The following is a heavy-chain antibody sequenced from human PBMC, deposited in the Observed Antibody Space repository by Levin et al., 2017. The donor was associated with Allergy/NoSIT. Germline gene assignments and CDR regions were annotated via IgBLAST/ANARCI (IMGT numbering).Heavy chain of an antibody. J-gene: IGHJ4*02. Sequence: GESLKISCAASGFTVSSNYMSWVRQAPGKGLEWVSVIYSGGSTYYADSVKGRFTISRDNSKNTLYLQMNSLRAEDTAVYYCAVNGDFDYWGQGTLVTVSS. CDR1: GFTVSSNY. CDR2: IYSGGST. V-gene: IGHV3-66*02. D-gene: IGHD4-17*01. CDR3: AVNGDFDY.